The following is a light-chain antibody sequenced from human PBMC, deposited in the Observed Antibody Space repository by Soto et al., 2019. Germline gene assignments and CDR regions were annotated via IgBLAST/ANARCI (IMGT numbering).Light chain of an antibody. CDR2: DSS. Sequence: EIVLTQSPATLSLSPGVIATLSCSASQRFSNYLAWFQQKPVQAPRLLIYDSSNSATGIPATFSGSGSRTDFTLTISSLQHEDFPVYYSQQRSSWPLLTFGGAT. V-gene: IGKV3-11*01. CDR3: QQRSSWPLLT. J-gene: IGKJ4*01. CDR1: QRFSNY.